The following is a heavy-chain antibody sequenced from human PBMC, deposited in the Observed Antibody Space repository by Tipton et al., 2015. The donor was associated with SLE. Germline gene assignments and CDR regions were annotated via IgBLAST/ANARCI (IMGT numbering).Heavy chain of an antibody. CDR1: GGSISSGGYY. J-gene: IGHJ4*02. Sequence: TLSLTCTVSGGSISSGGYYWSWIRQHPGKGLEWIGDIYYSGSTYYNPSLKSRVTISVDTSKNQFSLKLSSVTAADTAVYYCARSPRGGGYYPYYFDYWGQGTLVTVSS. CDR2: IYYSGST. V-gene: IGHV4-31*03. CDR3: ARSPRGGGYYPYYFDY. D-gene: IGHD3-3*01.